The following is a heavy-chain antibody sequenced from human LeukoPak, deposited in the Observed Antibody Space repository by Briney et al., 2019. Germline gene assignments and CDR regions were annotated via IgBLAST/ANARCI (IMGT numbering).Heavy chain of an antibody. CDR3: ARVGYSGFEPLFDH. CDR1: GFTFSDYY. J-gene: IGHJ4*02. D-gene: IGHD5-12*01. Sequence: PGGSLSLSCAASGFTFSDYYMSYIRQAPGKGLEWVSYISSSGTTIYYADSVKGRFTISRDNAKNSLSLQMNSLRAEDTALYYCARVGYSGFEPLFDHWGQGTLVTVSS. V-gene: IGHV3-11*01. CDR2: ISSSGTTI.